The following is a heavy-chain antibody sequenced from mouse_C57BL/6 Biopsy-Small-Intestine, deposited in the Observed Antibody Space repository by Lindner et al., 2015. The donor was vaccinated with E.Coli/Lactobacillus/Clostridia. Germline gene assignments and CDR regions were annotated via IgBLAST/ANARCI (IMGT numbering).Heavy chain of an antibody. D-gene: IGHD2-5*01. CDR1: GYSFTSYW. J-gene: IGHJ3*01. Sequence: VQLQESGAELAKPGASVKMSCKASGYSFTSYWMHWIKQRPGQGLEWIGNINPNNGYTEYNQNFKDKATLTADNSSSTAYMQLSSLTSEDSAVYYCARERGLYYSNYGFAYWGQGTLVTVSA. V-gene: IGHV1-7*01. CDR2: INPNNGYT. CDR3: ARERGLYYSNYGFAY.